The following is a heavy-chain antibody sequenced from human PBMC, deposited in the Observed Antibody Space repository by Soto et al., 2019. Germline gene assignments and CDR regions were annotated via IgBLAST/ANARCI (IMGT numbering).Heavy chain of an antibody. CDR3: ARKAWVRFDY. CDR1: GDAISSSVW. Sequence: PPETLSLTCAVSGDAISSSVWWTWVRQPPGKGLEWIGEVFHTGDTYFNPSLRSRVAMSVDKSTNEFSLKVTSVTAADTAIYYCARKAWVRFDYWGQGALVTVSS. J-gene: IGHJ4*02. CDR2: VFHTGDT. D-gene: IGHD7-27*01. V-gene: IGHV4-4*03.